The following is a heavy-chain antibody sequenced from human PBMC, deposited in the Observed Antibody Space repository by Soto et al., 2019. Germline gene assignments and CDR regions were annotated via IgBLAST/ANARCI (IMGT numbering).Heavy chain of an antibody. Sequence: PGGSLRLSCAASGFTFRSFTMNWFRQAPGKGLEWVSTTSSNSAYIYYTDALRGRFTISRDNAKNSLHLQMNSLRAEDTAVYYCTRDASRDSSARGWFDPWGPGTLVTVSS. CDR1: GFTFRSFT. CDR3: TRDASRDSSARGWFDP. V-gene: IGHV3-21*01. D-gene: IGHD6-13*01. CDR2: TSSNSAYI. J-gene: IGHJ5*02.